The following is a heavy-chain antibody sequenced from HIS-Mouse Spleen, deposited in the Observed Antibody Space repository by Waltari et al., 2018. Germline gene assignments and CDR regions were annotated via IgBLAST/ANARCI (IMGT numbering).Heavy chain of an antibody. V-gene: IGHV4-39*07. CDR1: GGSISSSSYY. CDR3: AREIPYSSSWYDWYFDL. D-gene: IGHD6-13*01. J-gene: IGHJ2*01. Sequence: QLQLQESGPGLVKPSETLSLTCTVSGGSISSSSYYWGWIRKPPGRGLGWIGSIYYSGSTYYNPSLKSRVNISVDTSKNQFSLKLSSVTAADTAVYYCAREIPYSSSWYDWYFDLWGRGTLVTVSS. CDR2: IYYSGST.